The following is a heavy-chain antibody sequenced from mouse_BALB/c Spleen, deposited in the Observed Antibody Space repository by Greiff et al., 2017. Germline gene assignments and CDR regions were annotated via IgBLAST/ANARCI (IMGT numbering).Heavy chain of an antibody. Sequence: QVQLKQSGAELAKPGASVKMSCKASGYTFTSYWMPWVKQRPGQGLEWIGYINPSTGYTEYNQKFKDKATLTADKSSSTAYMQLSSLTSEDSAVYYCARYYGRAWFAYWGQGTLVTVSA. CDR1: GYTFTSYW. CDR2: INPSTGYT. CDR3: ARYYGRAWFAY. J-gene: IGHJ3*01. V-gene: IGHV1-7*01. D-gene: IGHD1-1*01.